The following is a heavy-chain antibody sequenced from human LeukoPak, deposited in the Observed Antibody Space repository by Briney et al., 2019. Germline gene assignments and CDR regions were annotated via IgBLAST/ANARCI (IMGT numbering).Heavy chain of an antibody. CDR1: AFTFSSFA. V-gene: IGHV3-30-3*01. D-gene: IGHD3-22*01. CDR3: ARATYYYDDSGYPAY. Sequence: GGSLRLSCAASAFTFSSFAMHWVRQAPGKGLEWVAVITYDGTNRYYADSVKGRFTISRDNSKNTLYLQMNSLRAEDTAVYNCARATYYYDDSGYPAYWGQGTLATVSS. J-gene: IGHJ4*02. CDR2: ITYDGTNR.